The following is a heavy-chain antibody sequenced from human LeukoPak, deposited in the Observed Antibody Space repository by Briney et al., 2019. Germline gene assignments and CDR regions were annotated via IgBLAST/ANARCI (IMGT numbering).Heavy chain of an antibody. CDR1: GITVSNYG. CDR2: ISGSGGST. CDR3: AKRGVVIRVILVGFHKEAYYFDS. D-gene: IGHD3-22*01. Sequence: GGSLRLSCAVSGITVSNYGMGWVRQAPGKGLEWVAGISGSGGSTNYADSVKGRFTISRDNPKNTLYLQMNSLRAEDTAVYFCAKRGVVIRVILVGFHKEAYYFDSWGQGALVTVSS. J-gene: IGHJ4*02. V-gene: IGHV3-23*01.